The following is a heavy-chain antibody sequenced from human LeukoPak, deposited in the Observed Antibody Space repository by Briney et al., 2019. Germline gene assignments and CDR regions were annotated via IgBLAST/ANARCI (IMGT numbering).Heavy chain of an antibody. CDR1: GFTFSTSG. D-gene: IGHD4-17*01. CDR2: ISSSSDTI. Sequence: PGGSLRLSCTGSGFTFSTSGMNWVRQAPGRGLDWISYISSSSDTIVYADSVKGRFTSSRDNAKNSLYLQMNSLRVEDTAAYYCASPLGDSVFYWGQGTLVTVSS. J-gene: IGHJ4*02. V-gene: IGHV3-48*04. CDR3: ASPLGDSVFY.